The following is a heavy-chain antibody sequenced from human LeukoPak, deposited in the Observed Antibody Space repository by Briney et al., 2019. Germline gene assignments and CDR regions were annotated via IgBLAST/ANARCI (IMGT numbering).Heavy chain of an antibody. Sequence: PSETLSLTCAVYGGSFSGYYWSWIRQPPGKGLEWIGEINHSRSTNYNPSLKSRVTISVDTSKNQFSLKLSSVTAADTAVYYCARGYSNWDYWGQGTLVTVSS. D-gene: IGHD4-11*01. V-gene: IGHV4-34*01. CDR1: GGSFSGYY. CDR2: INHSRST. J-gene: IGHJ4*02. CDR3: ARGYSNWDY.